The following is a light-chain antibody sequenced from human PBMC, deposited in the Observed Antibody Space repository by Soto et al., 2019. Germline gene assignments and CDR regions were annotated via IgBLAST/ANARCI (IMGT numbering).Light chain of an antibody. Sequence: GERATLSCRASQSVSSSYLAWYQQKPGQAPRLLIYGASSRATGIPDRFSGSGSGTDFTLTISRLVPEDYAVQYCLQDSRLPWTL. CDR2: GAS. J-gene: IGKJ1*01. CDR1: QSVSSSY. V-gene: IGKV3-20*01. CDR3: LQDSRLPWT.